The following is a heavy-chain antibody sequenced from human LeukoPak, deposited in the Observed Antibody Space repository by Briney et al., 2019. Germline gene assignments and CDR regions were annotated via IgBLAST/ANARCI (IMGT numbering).Heavy chain of an antibody. D-gene: IGHD3-10*01. CDR3: AKNYYGSGSYYKRLDYFDY. J-gene: IGHJ4*02. CDR2: LYGSGGVT. Sequence: GGSLRLSCAASGFTFSYYAMTWVRQAPGKGLEWVSALYGSGGVTFYADSVKGRFTISRDNSKNTLYLQMNSLRAEDTAVYYCAKNYYGSGSYYKRLDYFDYWGQGTLVTVSS. V-gene: IGHV3-23*01. CDR1: GFTFSYYA.